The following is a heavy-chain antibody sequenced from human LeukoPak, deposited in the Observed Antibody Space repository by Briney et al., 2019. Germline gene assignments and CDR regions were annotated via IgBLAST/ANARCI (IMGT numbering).Heavy chain of an antibody. J-gene: IGHJ6*02. CDR2: IIPILGIA. D-gene: IGHD5-18*01. V-gene: IGHV1-69*04. Sequence: SVKVSCKASGGTFSSYAISRVRQAPGQGLEWMGRIIPILGIAIYAQKFQGRVTITADKSTSTAYMELSSLRSEDTAVYYCAREGGYSYAPYYYYGMDVWGQGTTVTVSS. CDR1: GGTFSSYA. CDR3: AREGGYSYAPYYYYGMDV.